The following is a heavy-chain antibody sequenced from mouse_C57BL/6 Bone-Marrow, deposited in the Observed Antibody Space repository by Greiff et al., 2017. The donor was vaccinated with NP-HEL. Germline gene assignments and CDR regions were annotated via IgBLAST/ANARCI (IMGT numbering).Heavy chain of an antibody. J-gene: IGHJ2*01. CDR3: ARKNYYGSFDY. V-gene: IGHV1-59*01. CDR1: GYTFTSYW. D-gene: IGHD1-1*01. Sequence: QVQLQQPGAELVRPGTSVKLSCKASGYTFTSYWMHWVKQRPGQGLEWIGVIDPSDSYTNYNQKFKGKATLTVDTSPSTAYMQLSSLTSEDSAVYYCARKNYYGSFDYWGQGTTLTVSS. CDR2: IDPSDSYT.